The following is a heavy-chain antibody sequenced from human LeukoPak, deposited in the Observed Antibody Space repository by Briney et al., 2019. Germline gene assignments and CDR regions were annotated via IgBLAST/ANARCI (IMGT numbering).Heavy chain of an antibody. CDR3: ARHRTSGWGLDY. Sequence: SETLSLTCAVYGGSFSGYYWSWIRQPPGKGLEWIGEINHSGSTNYNPSLKSRVTISVDTSKNQFSLKVNSVTAADTAVYYCARHRTSGWGLDYWGQGTLVTVSS. D-gene: IGHD6-19*01. CDR2: INHSGST. CDR1: GGSFSGYY. J-gene: IGHJ4*02. V-gene: IGHV4-34*01.